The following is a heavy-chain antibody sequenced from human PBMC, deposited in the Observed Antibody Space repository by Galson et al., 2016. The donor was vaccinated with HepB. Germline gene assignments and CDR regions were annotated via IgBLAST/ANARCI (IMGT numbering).Heavy chain of an antibody. CDR3: AKDKRGHSSAWYWYFDY. CDR1: GFTFRRYS. CDR2: ISSSFHI. J-gene: IGHJ4*02. V-gene: IGHV3-21*04. Sequence: PRLSCAASGFTFRRYSVNWVRQAPGKGLEWVSSISSSFHIYYADSVKGRFTISRDNAKNSLYLQMTSLRAEDTAVYYCAKDKRGHSSAWYWYFDYWGPGTLVSVSS. D-gene: IGHD6-13*01.